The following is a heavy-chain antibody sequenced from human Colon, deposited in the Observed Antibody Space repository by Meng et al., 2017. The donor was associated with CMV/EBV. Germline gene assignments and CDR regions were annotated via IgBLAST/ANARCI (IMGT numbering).Heavy chain of an antibody. Sequence: SETPSLTCTVSGDSIRGFYWNWIRQSPGKGLEWIGYVYNSESTNYNPSLKSRVTISGDTSKNQISLRLTSVTAADTAVYFCARDPAGMVMHNARGYFDSWGQGTLVTVSS. D-gene: IGHD2-8*01. CDR3: ARDPAGMVMHNARGYFDS. J-gene: IGHJ4*02. CDR1: GDSIRGFY. CDR2: VYNSEST. V-gene: IGHV4-59*01.